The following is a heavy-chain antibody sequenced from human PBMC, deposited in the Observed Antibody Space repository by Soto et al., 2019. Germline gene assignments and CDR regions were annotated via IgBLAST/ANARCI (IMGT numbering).Heavy chain of an antibody. V-gene: IGHV4-31*03. CDR1: GGSMSSGGYY. CDR3: ARGNTVTDTIDY. D-gene: IGHD4-17*01. J-gene: IGHJ4*02. CDR2: IYYSGST. Sequence: PSETLSLTCTVSGGSMSSGGYYWSWIRQHPGKGLEWIGYIYYSGSTYYNPSLKSRVTISVDTSKNQFSLKLSSVTAADTAVYYCARGNTVTDTIDYWGQGTLVTVSS.